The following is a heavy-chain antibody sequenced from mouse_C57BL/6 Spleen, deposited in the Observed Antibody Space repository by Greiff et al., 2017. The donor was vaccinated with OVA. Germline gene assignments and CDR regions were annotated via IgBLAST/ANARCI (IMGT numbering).Heavy chain of an antibody. CDR2: ISDGGSYT. V-gene: IGHV5-4*03. D-gene: IGHD3-2*02. Sequence: EVMLVESGGGLVKPGGSLKLSCAASGFTFSSYAMSWVRQTPEKRLEWVATISDGGSYTYYPANVKGRFTISRAHATNTLYLQLSRLKSEDTAMYYCARGQGGGLLGAMDYWGQGTSVTVSS. J-gene: IGHJ4*01. CDR1: GFTFSSYA. CDR3: ARGQGGGLLGAMDY.